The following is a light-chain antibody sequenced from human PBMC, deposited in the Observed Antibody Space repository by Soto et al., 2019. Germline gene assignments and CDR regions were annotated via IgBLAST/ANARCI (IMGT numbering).Light chain of an antibody. CDR1: QSINNW. CDR3: QKCKVAPFT. Sequence: DVQMTQSPSSLSASVGDRVTITCRASQSINNWLAWYQQKPGKAPKFLIYDASTLETGVPSRFSGSASGTEFTLTISGLQPEDVASYYCQKCKVAPFTFGGGTKVEIK. J-gene: IGKJ4*01. V-gene: IGKV1-5*01. CDR2: DAS.